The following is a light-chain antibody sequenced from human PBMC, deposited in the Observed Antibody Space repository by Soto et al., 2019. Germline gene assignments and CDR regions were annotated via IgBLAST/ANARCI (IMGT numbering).Light chain of an antibody. CDR3: QQRQSWPRT. V-gene: IGKV3-11*01. Sequence: EIVLTQSPATLSLSPGERATLSCRASQSVSSYLAWYQQKPGQAPRLLIYDASNRATGIPARFSGSGSGTDFTLTISSLEPEDFAVYYCQQRQSWPRTFGQGTKVDI. CDR2: DAS. CDR1: QSVSSY. J-gene: IGKJ1*01.